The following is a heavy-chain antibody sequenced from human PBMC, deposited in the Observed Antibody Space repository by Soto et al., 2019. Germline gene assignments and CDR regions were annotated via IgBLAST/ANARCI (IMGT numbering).Heavy chain of an antibody. J-gene: IGHJ5*02. CDR2: IYYSGST. CDR3: ARVPRP. Sequence: PQSLSSXVAGGTIGNSGYSWGWIRQPPGKGLEWIGYIYYSGSTYYNPSLKSRVTISVDRSKNQFSLKLGSVTAADTAVYYCARVPRPWGQGTLVTVSS. V-gene: IGHV4-30-2*01. CDR1: GGTIGNSGYS.